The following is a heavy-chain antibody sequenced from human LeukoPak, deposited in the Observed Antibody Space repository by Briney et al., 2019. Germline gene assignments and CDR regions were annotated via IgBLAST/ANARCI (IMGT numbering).Heavy chain of an antibody. CDR1: GGSISSYS. D-gene: IGHD4-17*01. V-gene: IGHV4-59*01. CDR2: IYSSGSK. Sequence: SETLSLTCTVSGGSISSYSWSWIRQPPGKGLEWIGYIYSSGSKNYNPSLKSRLTISVDTSKNQFSLKLSSVTAADTAVYYCAREYGDLDYWGQGTLVTVSS. CDR3: AREYGDLDY. J-gene: IGHJ4*02.